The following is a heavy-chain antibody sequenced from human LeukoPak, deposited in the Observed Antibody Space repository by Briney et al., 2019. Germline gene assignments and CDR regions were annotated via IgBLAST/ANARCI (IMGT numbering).Heavy chain of an antibody. D-gene: IGHD2-15*01. V-gene: IGHV4-30-2*01. CDR1: GGSISGGGYS. Sequence: SETLSLTCAVSGGSISGGGYSWSWIRQPPGKGLEWIGYIYHSGSTYYNPSLKSRVTISVDRSKNQFSLKLSSVTAADTAVYYCARNAATFLIYFDYWGQGTLVTVSS. CDR2: IYHSGST. J-gene: IGHJ4*02. CDR3: ARNAATFLIYFDY.